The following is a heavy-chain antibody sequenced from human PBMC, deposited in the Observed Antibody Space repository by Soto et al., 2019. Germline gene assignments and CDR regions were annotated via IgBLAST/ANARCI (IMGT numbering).Heavy chain of an antibody. CDR3: AHLDSRRLTRYFDL. CDR1: ALSLSTSGVG. J-gene: IGHJ2*01. V-gene: IGHV2-5*02. D-gene: IGHD4-17*01. Sequence: QITLKESGPTLVKPTPTLTLTCTFSALSLSTSGVGVGWIHQPPGKALEWLALIYWDDDKRYSQSLKSRLTITKDTSKNKVVLTKTTMDPVDTASYYCAHLDSRRLTRYFDLWGRCTLVTVSS. CDR2: IYWDDDK.